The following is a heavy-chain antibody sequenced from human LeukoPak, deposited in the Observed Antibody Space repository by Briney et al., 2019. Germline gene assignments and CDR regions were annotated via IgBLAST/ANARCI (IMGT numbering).Heavy chain of an antibody. CDR3: ARQGDYYDSDGYYSLFDH. CDR2: IYYRGST. J-gene: IGHJ4*02. Sequence: SETLSLTCTVSSGSISSYYWSWLRQPPGKGLEWIGYIYYRGSTNYNPSLKSRVTISADTSKDEISLKLSSVTAADTAVYYCARQGDYYDSDGYYSLFDHWGQGTLVTVSS. CDR1: SGSISSYY. D-gene: IGHD3-22*01. V-gene: IGHV4-59*08.